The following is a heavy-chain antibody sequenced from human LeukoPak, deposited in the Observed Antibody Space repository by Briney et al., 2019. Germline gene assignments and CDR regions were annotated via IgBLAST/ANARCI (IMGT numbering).Heavy chain of an antibody. CDR1: GGSISSYY. CDR2: IYYSGST. CDR3: ARSAWPILPDDASDI. V-gene: IGHV4-59*01. D-gene: IGHD5-12*01. Sequence: SETLSLTCTVSGGSISSYYWSWIRQPPGKGLEWIGYIYYSGSTNYNPSLKSRVTISVDTSKNQFSLKLSSVTAADTAVYYCARSAWPILPDDASDIWGQGTMVTVSS. J-gene: IGHJ3*02.